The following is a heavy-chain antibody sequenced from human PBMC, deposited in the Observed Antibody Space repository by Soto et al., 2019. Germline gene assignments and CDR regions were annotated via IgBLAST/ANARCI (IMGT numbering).Heavy chain of an antibody. D-gene: IGHD6-19*01. CDR3: ARDSPGYSSGWYLLRAFDI. CDR2: INAGNGNT. CDR1: GYTFTSYA. V-gene: IGHV1-3*01. Sequence: ASVKVSFKASGYTFTSYAMHWVRQAPGQRLEWMGWINAGNGNTKYSQKFQGRVTITRDTSASTAYMELSSLRSEDTAVYYCARDSPGYSSGWYLLRAFDIWGQGTMVTVPS. J-gene: IGHJ3*02.